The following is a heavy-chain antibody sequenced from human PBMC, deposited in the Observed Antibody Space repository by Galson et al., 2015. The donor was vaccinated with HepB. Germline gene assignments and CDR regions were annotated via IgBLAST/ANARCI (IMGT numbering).Heavy chain of an antibody. V-gene: IGHV1-18*04. CDR3: AREMRQWLLQGNNWFDP. Sequence: SVKVSCKASGYTFTSYGISWVRQAPGQGLEWMGWISGYNGNTNYAQKLQGRVTMTTDTSTSTAYMELRSLGSDDTAVYYCAREMRQWLLQGNNWFDPWGQGTLVTVSS. CDR2: ISGYNGNT. CDR1: GYTFTSYG. D-gene: IGHD6-19*01. J-gene: IGHJ5*02.